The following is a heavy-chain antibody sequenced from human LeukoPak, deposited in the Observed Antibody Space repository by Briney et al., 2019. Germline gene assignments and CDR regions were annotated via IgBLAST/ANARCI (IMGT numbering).Heavy chain of an antibody. D-gene: IGHD2-2*01. V-gene: IGHV1-2*02. J-gene: IGHJ6*03. CDR1: GYTFTGYY. Sequence: ASVKVSRKASGYTFTGYYMHWVRQAPGQGLEWMGWINPNSGGTNYAQKFQGRVTMARDTSISTAYMELSRLRSDDTAVYYCARDALSIVVVPAARTLYYYYYMDVWGKGTTVTVSS. CDR2: INPNSGGT. CDR3: ARDALSIVVVPAARTLYYYYYMDV.